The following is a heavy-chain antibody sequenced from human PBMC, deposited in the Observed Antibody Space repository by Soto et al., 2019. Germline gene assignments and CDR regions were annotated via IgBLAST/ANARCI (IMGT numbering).Heavy chain of an antibody. CDR1: GGTFSSYT. V-gene: IGHV1-69*02. CDR3: ARGGIVGNHGMDV. CDR2: IIPILGIA. J-gene: IGHJ6*02. Sequence: QVQLVQSGAEVKKPGSSVKVSCKASGGTFSSYTISWVRQAPGQGLEWMGRIIPILGIANYAQKFQGRVTITADKSTNTAYMELSSLISEDTAVYYCARGGIVGNHGMDVWGQGPTVTVSS. D-gene: IGHD1-26*01.